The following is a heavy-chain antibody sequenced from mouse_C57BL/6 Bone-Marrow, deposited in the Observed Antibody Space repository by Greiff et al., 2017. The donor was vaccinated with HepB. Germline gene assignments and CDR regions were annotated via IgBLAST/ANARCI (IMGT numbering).Heavy chain of an antibody. Sequence: VQLQQSGAELVRPGASVKLSCTASGFNIKDDYMHWVKQRPEQGLEWIGWIDPENGDTEYASKFQGKATITADTSSNTPYLQLSSLTSEDTAVYYCTTSLYDYSYYFDYWGQGTTLTVSS. D-gene: IGHD2-4*01. J-gene: IGHJ2*01. CDR3: TTSLYDYSYYFDY. V-gene: IGHV14-4*01. CDR1: GFNIKDDY. CDR2: IDPENGDT.